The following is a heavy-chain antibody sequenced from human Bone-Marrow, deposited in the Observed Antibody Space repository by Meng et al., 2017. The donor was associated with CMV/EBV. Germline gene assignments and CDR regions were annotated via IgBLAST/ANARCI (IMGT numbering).Heavy chain of an antibody. CDR1: DLSVSTNY. Sequence: GSLRLSCAVSDLSVSTNYLTWIRQPPGKGLEWIGYIYYSGSTNYNPSLKSRVTISVDTSKNQFSLKLSSVTAADTAVYYCAIGPKYYFDYWGQGTLVTVSS. V-gene: IGHV4-59*02. CDR3: AIGPKYYFDY. J-gene: IGHJ4*02. CDR2: IYYSGST.